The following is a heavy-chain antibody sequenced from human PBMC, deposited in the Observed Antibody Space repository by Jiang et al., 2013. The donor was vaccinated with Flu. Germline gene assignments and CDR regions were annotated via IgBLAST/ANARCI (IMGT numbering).Heavy chain of an antibody. CDR3: ARNIRVTAMIVVRGWFDP. V-gene: IGHV4-34*01. Sequence: LLKPSETLSLTCAVYGGSFSGYYWSWIRQPPGKGLEWIGEINHSGSTNYNPSLKSRVTTSVDTSKNQFSLKLSSVTAADTAVYYCARNIRVTAMIVVRGWFDPWAREPWSPSPQ. D-gene: IGHD3-22*01. CDR2: INHSGST. CDR1: GGSFSGYY. J-gene: IGHJ5*02.